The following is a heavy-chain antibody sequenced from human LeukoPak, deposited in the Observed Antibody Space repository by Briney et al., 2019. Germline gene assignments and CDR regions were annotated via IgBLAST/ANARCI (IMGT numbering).Heavy chain of an antibody. CDR3: ARTAYCSGGSCFRNYYDSSGYYYYFDY. J-gene: IGHJ4*02. V-gene: IGHV1-18*01. CDR1: GYTFTSYG. D-gene: IGHD3-22*01. CDR2: ISTNNGGT. Sequence: ASVKVSCKASGYTFTSYGISWVRQAPGQGLDWMGWISTNNGGTNYAQNLQGRVTITADESTSTAYMELSSLRSEDTAVYYCARTAYCSGGSCFRNYYDSSGYYYYFDYWGQGTLVTVSS.